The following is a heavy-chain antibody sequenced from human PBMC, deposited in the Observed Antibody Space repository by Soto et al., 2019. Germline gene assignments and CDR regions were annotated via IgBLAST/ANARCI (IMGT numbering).Heavy chain of an antibody. CDR2: ISYDGSNK. Sequence: GGFLRLSCAASGFTCSGYGMHWVRQAPGKGLEWVAVISYDGSNKYYADSVKGRFTISRDNSKSTLYLQMNSLRAEDTAVYYCARDGYSRGSSWYDAFDIGGQGTMVTVSS. J-gene: IGHJ3*02. CDR1: GFTCSGYG. D-gene: IGHD6-13*01. CDR3: ARDGYSRGSSWYDAFDI. V-gene: IGHV3-30*03.